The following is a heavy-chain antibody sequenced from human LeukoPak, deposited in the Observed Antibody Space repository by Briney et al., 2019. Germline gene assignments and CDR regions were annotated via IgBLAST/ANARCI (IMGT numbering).Heavy chain of an antibody. J-gene: IGHJ5*02. CDR3: ARGEPRGRSASRYSWFDP. CDR2: IYYSGST. D-gene: IGHD1-26*01. V-gene: IGHV4-59*01. CDR1: GGSFIGFH. Sequence: PSETLSLTCAVYGGSFIGFHWNWIRQPPGKGLEWIGYIYYSGSTNYNPSLKSRVTISVDTSKNQFSLKLSSVTAADTAVYYCARGEPRGRSASRYSWFDPWGQGTLVTVSS.